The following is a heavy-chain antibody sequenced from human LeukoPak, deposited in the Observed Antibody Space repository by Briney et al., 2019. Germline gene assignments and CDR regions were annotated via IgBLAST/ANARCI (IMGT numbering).Heavy chain of an antibody. V-gene: IGHV4-34*01. J-gene: IGHJ3*02. CDR3: ARLLRQWLVFDAFDI. CDR1: GGSFSGYY. D-gene: IGHD6-19*01. Sequence: SETLSLTCAIYGGSFSGYYWSWIRQPPGAGLEWIGEINLSGSTNYNPSLKSRVTISIDTSKNQFSLRLSSVTAADTAMYYCARLLRQWLVFDAFDIWGQGTMVTVSS. CDR2: INLSGST.